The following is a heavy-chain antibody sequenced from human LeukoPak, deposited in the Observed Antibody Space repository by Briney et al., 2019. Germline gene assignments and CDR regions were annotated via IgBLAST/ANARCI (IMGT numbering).Heavy chain of an antibody. Sequence: SGKVSCKASGGTFSSYAISWVRQAPGQGLEWRGGIIPIFGTANYAQKFQGRVTITADEYTSTDYMELRSLRPEDKAVYYCAREGSKRYDILTGADAFDIWGQGTMVTVSS. CDR3: AREGSKRYDILTGADAFDI. V-gene: IGHV1-69*13. CDR2: IIPIFGTA. D-gene: IGHD3-9*01. CDR1: GGTFSSYA. J-gene: IGHJ3*02.